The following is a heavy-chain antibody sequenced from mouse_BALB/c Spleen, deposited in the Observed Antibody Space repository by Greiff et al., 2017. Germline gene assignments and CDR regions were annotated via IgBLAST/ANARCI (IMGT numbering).Heavy chain of an antibody. Sequence: QVQLKESGPSLVQPSQCLSITCTVSGFSLTSYGVHWVRQSPGKGLEWLGVIWSGGSTDYNAAFMSRLSITKDNSKSHVFFKMNSLQADDTAIYYCAKRPYGSSYDYAMDYWGQGTSVTVSS. J-gene: IGHJ4*01. D-gene: IGHD1-1*01. CDR2: IWSGGST. V-gene: IGHV2-5-1*01. CDR1: GFSLTSYG. CDR3: AKRPYGSSYDYAMDY.